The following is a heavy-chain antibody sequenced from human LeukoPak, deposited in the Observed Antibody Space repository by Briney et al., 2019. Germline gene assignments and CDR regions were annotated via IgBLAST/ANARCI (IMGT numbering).Heavy chain of an antibody. D-gene: IGHD6-19*01. Sequence: GGSLRLSCAASGFTVSSNYMSWVRQAPGKGLEWVSVIYSGGSTYYADSVKGRFTISRDNSKNTLYLQMNSLRAEDTAVYYCAGALLYSSGCAFDYWGQGTLVTVSS. CDR3: AGALLYSSGCAFDY. CDR2: IYSGGST. J-gene: IGHJ4*02. CDR1: GFTVSSNY. V-gene: IGHV3-66*01.